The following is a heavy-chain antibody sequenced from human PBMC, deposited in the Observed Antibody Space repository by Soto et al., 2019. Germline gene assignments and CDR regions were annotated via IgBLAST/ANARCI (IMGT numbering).Heavy chain of an antibody. Sequence: GGSLRLSCAASGFTFSSYGMHWVRQAPGKGLEWVAVIWYDGSNKYYADSVKGRFTISRDNSKNTLYLQMNSLRAEDTAVYYCASAYSSSWRFYFQHWGQGTLVTVSS. CDR3: ASAYSSSWRFYFQH. J-gene: IGHJ1*01. V-gene: IGHV3-33*01. CDR2: IWYDGSNK. D-gene: IGHD6-13*01. CDR1: GFTFSSYG.